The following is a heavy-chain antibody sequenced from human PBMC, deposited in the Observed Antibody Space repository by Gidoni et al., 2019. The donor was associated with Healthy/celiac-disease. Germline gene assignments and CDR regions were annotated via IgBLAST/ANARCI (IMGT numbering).Heavy chain of an antibody. CDR1: GVSISRGGYH. V-gene: IGHV4-31*03. Sequence: QVQLQESRPGLVPPSQTLSLTCTVSGVSISRGGYHWSWIRQHPGKGLEWIGYTDYSGSTYYNPSLKSRVTISVDTSKNQFSLKLSSVTAADTAVYYCARDSLAVAGTYYYYYMDVWGKGTTVTVSS. J-gene: IGHJ6*03. D-gene: IGHD6-19*01. CDR2: TDYSGST. CDR3: ARDSLAVAGTYYYYYMDV.